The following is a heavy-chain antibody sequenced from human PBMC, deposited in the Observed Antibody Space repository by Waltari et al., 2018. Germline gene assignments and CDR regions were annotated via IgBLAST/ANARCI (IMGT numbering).Heavy chain of an antibody. CDR1: GFTFSNYE. CDR2: ISGSGSTI. Sequence: EVQLVESGGGLVQPGGSLRLSCAASGFTFSNYEMNWVRQAPGKGSGWVSYISGSGSTIYYADSVKGRFTISRDNAKNSLNLQMNSLRAEDTALYFCARFSSPAIPDYWGQGTLVTVSS. V-gene: IGHV3-48*03. J-gene: IGHJ4*02. CDR3: ARFSSPAIPDY.